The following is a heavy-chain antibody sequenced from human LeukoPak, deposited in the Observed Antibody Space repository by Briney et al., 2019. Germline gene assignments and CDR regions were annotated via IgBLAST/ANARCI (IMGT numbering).Heavy chain of an antibody. Sequence: PGGSLRLSCVASGFTFSSRWMHWVRQAPGEGLVWVSIINTDGSTTRYADFVEGRFTISRDNARNTLYLEMNSLRVEDTAVYFCARDISRTMDVWGQGTTVTV. CDR1: GFTFSSRW. CDR2: INTDGSTT. V-gene: IGHV3-74*01. D-gene: IGHD2/OR15-2a*01. CDR3: ARDISRTMDV. J-gene: IGHJ6*02.